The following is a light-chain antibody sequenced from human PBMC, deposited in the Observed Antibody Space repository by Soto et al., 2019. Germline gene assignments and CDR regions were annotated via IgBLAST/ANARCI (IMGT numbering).Light chain of an antibody. Sequence: EIVMTQSPATLSVSPGERVTLSCRASQSVNSNLAWYQQKPGQTPKLLIYVASTSATGIPARFSGSGSGTEFTLTIGSEQAEELAIYYCQKYSAWAITFGGGTKVEF. CDR1: QSVNSN. J-gene: IGKJ4*01. CDR3: QKYSAWAIT. V-gene: IGKV3-15*01. CDR2: VAS.